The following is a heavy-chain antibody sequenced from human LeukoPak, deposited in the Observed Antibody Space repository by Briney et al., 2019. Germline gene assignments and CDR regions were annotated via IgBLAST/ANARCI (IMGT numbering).Heavy chain of an antibody. J-gene: IGHJ4*02. CDR3: VRQRFENCDGDCYLFFLDN. V-gene: IGHV5-51*01. CDR1: GYIFGNYW. Sequence: GESLKISCKASGYIFGNYWIGWERQMPGKGLEWMGIIYPGDSDVRYSPSFQGQVTISADRSKSTTYLQWNSLKASDAAIYYCVRQRFENCDGDCYLFFLDNWGRGTLVTVSS. D-gene: IGHD2-21*02. CDR2: IYPGDSDV.